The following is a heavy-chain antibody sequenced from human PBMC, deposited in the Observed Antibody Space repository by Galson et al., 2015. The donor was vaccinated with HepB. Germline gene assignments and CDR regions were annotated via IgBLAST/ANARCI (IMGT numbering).Heavy chain of an antibody. CDR3: AKAQGYSSSWYGDYFDY. V-gene: IGHV3-23*01. D-gene: IGHD6-13*01. Sequence: SLRLSCAASGFTFSTYAMSWVRQAPGKGLEWVSAISGSGGSTYYADSVKGRFTISRDNSKNTLYLQMNSLRAEDTAVYYCAKAQGYSSSWYGDYFDYWGQGTLVTVSS. CDR1: GFTFSTYA. CDR2: ISGSGGST. J-gene: IGHJ4*02.